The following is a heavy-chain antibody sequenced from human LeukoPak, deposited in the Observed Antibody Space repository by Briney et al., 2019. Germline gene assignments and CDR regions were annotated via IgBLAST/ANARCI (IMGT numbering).Heavy chain of an antibody. CDR1: GGSISSGGYY. V-gene: IGHV4-31*03. Sequence: SQTLSLTCTVPGGSISSGGYYWSWIRQHPGKGLEWIGYIYYSGSTYYNPSLKSRVTISVDTSKNQFSLKLSSVTAADTAVYYCARVGEEYYGMDVWGQGTTVTVSS. J-gene: IGHJ6*02. CDR3: ARVGEEYYGMDV. CDR2: IYYSGST. D-gene: IGHD3-16*01.